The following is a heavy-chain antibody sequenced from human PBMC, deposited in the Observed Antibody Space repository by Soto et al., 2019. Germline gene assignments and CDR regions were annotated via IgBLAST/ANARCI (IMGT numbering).Heavy chain of an antibody. CDR3: AREVIPLTTDWYFDL. J-gene: IGHJ2*01. CDR1: GGSISGGVGGLYY. CDR2: SYDRAST. D-gene: IGHD4-17*01. V-gene: IGHV4-30-4*01. Sequence: QLQLRESGPGLVKPSETLSLTCTVSGGSISGGVGGLYYWSWIRQPPGKGLEWIGYSYDRASTYYNPSPKSRVTISVDTSKTQFSLRLSSVTAADTAVYYCAREVIPLTTDWYFDLWGRGTLVTVSS.